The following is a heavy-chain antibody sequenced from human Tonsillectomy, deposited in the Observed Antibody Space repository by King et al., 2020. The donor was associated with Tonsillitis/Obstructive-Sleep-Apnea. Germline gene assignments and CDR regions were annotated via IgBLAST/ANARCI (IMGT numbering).Heavy chain of an antibody. CDR3: ARGIIGATNWFDP. V-gene: IGHV4-34*01. CDR2: INHTGTT. Sequence: QVQLQQWGAGLLRPSETLSLTCGVYGVSLSAYYWSWIRQAPGKGLEWIGEINHTGTTKYNPSLKSRVTMSIDTSSNQFSLKLSSVTAADTAVYYCARGIIGATNWFDPWGQGTLVTVSA. J-gene: IGHJ5*02. D-gene: IGHD1-26*01. CDR1: GVSLSAYY.